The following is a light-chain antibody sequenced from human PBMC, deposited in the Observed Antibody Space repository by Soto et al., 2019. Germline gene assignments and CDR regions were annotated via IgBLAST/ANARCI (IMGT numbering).Light chain of an antibody. CDR3: QQLNSYPRT. CDR2: AAS. Sequence: IPLTQSPSSLSASVGDRVTITCRASQGISSYLAWYQQKPGKAPKLLIYAASTLQSGVPSRFSGSGSGRDFTLTISSLQPEDFATYYCQQLNSYPRTFGQGTKVEIK. V-gene: IGKV1-9*01. CDR1: QGISSY. J-gene: IGKJ1*01.